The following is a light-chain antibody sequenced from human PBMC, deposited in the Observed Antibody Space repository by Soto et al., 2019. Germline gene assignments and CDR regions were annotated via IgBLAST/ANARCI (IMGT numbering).Light chain of an antibody. Sequence: QSVLTQPPSVSAAPGQKVTISCSGSSSNTGNNYVSWYQQLPGTAPKLLIYDNNKRPSGIPDRFSGSKSGTSATLGITGLQTGDEADYYCGTWDSSLSAYVFXTGTKVTVL. V-gene: IGLV1-51*01. CDR3: GTWDSSLSAYV. CDR2: DNN. J-gene: IGLJ1*01. CDR1: SSNTGNNY.